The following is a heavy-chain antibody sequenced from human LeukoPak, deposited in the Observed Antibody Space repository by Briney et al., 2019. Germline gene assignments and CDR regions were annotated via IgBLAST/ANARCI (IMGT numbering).Heavy chain of an antibody. Sequence: GSLRLSCTASGFTLSTHTMNWVGQAPGKGGEGVSYISSTSTTKYYADSVKGRFTISRDNSKNSLDLQMNRLTAEDTAVYYCARDRSLVDGDYGVWFDAWGQGSLVTVSS. V-gene: IGHV3-48*04. D-gene: IGHD4-17*01. CDR2: ISSTSTTK. CDR3: ARDRSLVDGDYGVWFDA. J-gene: IGHJ5*02. CDR1: GFTLSTHT.